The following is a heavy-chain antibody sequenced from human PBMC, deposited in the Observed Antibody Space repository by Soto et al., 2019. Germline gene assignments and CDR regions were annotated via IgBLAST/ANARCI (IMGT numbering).Heavy chain of an antibody. D-gene: IGHD3-10*01. CDR2: ISSSSSYI. CDR1: GFNFSSYS. Sequence: GGSLRLSCAASGFNFSSYSMSWVRQAPGEGLEWDSSISSSSSYIYYADSAKGRLIISRDKSKNTVDLQMNSLRAEDTAVYYCAKVGPYDSGSYMFRYNWFGPWGPGTLVTAPQ. CDR3: AKVGPYDSGSYMFRYNWFGP. J-gene: IGHJ5*02. V-gene: IGHV3-21*04.